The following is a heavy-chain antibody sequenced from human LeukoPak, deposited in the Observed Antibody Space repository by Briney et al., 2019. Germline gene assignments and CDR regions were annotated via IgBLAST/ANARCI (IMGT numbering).Heavy chain of an antibody. CDR3: ARDIWEIAVAAPNGAFDI. V-gene: IGHV1-18*01. CDR2: ISAYNGNT. J-gene: IGHJ3*02. CDR1: GYTFTSYG. Sequence: ASVKVSCKASGYTFTSYGISWVRQAPGQGLEWMGWISAYNGNTNYAQKLQGRVTMTTDTSTSTAYMELRSLRSDDTAVYYCARDIWEIAVAAPNGAFDIWGQGTMVTVSS. D-gene: IGHD6-19*01.